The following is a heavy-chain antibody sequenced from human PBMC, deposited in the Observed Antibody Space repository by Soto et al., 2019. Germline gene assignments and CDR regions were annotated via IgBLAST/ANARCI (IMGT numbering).Heavy chain of an antibody. CDR3: ASTYSASWYWFDP. CDR2: IFSNDEK. V-gene: IGHV2-26*04. D-gene: IGHD6-13*01. CDR1: GFSFSNAGLG. Sequence: QVTVKESGPVLVKPTETLTLTCTVSGFSFSNAGLGVSWIRQPPGKALEWLAHIFSNDEKSYSTSLKSRLTISKDTSKSQVVLIKTNMDPVDTATYYCASTYSASWYWFDPWGQGTLVTVSS. J-gene: IGHJ5*02.